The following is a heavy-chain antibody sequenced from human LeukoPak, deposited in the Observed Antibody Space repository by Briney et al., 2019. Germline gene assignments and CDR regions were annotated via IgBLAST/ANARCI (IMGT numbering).Heavy chain of an antibody. CDR3: ASQKWLRPFDY. V-gene: IGHV4-39*01. J-gene: IGHJ4*02. D-gene: IGHD5-12*01. Sequence: PSETLSLTCTVSGGSISSSSYYWGWIRQPPGKGLEWIGSIYYSGSTYYNPSLKSRVTISVDTSKNQFSLKLSSVTAADTAVYYCASQKWLRPFDYWGRGTLVTVSS. CDR2: IYYSGST. CDR1: GGSISSSSYY.